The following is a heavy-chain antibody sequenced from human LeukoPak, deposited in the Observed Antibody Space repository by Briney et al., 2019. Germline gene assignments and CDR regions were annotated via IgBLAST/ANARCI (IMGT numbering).Heavy chain of an antibody. J-gene: IGHJ3*02. Sequence: SVKVSCKASGGTFSSYAISWVRQAPGQGLEWMGRIIPILGIANYAQKFQGRVTITADKSTSTAYMELSSLRSEDTAVYYCARDEGYGDYDAYAAFDIWGQGTMVTVSS. CDR1: GGTFSSYA. CDR2: IIPILGIA. D-gene: IGHD4-17*01. CDR3: ARDEGYGDYDAYAAFDI. V-gene: IGHV1-69*04.